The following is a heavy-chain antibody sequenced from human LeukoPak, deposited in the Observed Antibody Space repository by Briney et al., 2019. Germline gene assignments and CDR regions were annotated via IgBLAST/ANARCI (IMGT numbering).Heavy chain of an antibody. CDR3: AREFRSGSSYYYYYGMDV. D-gene: IGHD3-10*01. CDR2: INAGNGHT. V-gene: IGHV1-3*01. J-gene: IGHJ6*04. Sequence: ASVKVSCKASGYTFTSYAMHWVRQAPGHRLEWMGWINAGNGHTKYSQKFQGRVTITRDTSASTAYMELSSLRSEDTAVYYCAREFRSGSSYYYYYGMDVWGKGTTVTVSS. CDR1: GYTFTSYA.